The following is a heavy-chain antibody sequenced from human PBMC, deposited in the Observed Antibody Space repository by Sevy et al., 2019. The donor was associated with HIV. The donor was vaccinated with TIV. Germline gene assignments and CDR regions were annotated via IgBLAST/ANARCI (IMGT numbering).Heavy chain of an antibody. CDR3: ARGRDATRYCVSASCYDYFDS. CDR2: IWYDGSNK. D-gene: IGHD2-2*01. J-gene: IGHJ4*02. CDR1: GFTFSNHG. Sequence: GGSLRLSCAASGFTFSNHGMHWVRQAPGKGLEWVAVIWYDGSNKYYADSVKGRFTSSRDNSKNTLYLQMNSLRAEDTGLYYCARGRDATRYCVSASCYDYFDSWGQGTLVTVSS. V-gene: IGHV3-33*01.